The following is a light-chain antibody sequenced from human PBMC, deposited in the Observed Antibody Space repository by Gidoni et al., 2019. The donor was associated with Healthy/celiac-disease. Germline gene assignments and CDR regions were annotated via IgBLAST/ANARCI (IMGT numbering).Light chain of an antibody. CDR2: GNS. CDR3: QSYDSSLSAHV. Sequence: QSVLTPPPSVSGAPGQSVTISCTGSSSNIGAGYDVHWYQQLPGTAPKLLIYGNSNRPSGVPDRFSGSKSGTSASLAITGLQAEDEADYYCQSYDSSLSAHVFGTGTKVTV. J-gene: IGLJ1*01. CDR1: SSNIGAGYD. V-gene: IGLV1-40*01.